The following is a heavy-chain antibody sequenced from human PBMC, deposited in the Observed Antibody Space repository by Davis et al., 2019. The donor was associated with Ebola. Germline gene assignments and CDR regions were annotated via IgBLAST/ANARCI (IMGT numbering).Heavy chain of an antibody. CDR1: GFTVRSNY. CDR2: INDIGGNP. D-gene: IGHD3-16*01. CDR3: ARQGDTRDFSEAGY. J-gene: IGHJ4*02. V-gene: IGHV3-66*04. Sequence: PGGSLRLSCAGSGFTVRSNYMSWVRQAPGKGLQWVSGINDIGGNPQHADSVKGRFTISRDNARNSLFLQMNNLRVEDTAVYYCARQGDTRDFSEAGYWGQGTLVTVSS.